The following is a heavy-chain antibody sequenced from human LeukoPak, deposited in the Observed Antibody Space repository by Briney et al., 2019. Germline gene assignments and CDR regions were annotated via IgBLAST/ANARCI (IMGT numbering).Heavy chain of an antibody. J-gene: IGHJ4*02. V-gene: IGHV1-69*01. CDR3: ARESDDILTGNFDY. CDR1: GGTFSSYA. CDR2: IIPIFGTA. Sequence: SVKVSCKASGGTFSSYAISWVRQAPGQGLEWMGGIIPIFGTANYAQKFQGRVAITADESTSTAYMELSSLRSEDTAVYYCARESDDILTGNFDYWGQGTLVTVSS. D-gene: IGHD3-9*01.